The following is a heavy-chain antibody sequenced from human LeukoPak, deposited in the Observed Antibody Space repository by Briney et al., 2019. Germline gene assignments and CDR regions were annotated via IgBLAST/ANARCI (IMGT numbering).Heavy chain of an antibody. CDR3: AREEWYYFDY. Sequence: PGGSLRLSCAASGFIFNNYVMHWVRQAPGKGLEWVAVISYDGNTKNDADSVKGRFTISRDNSKNTLYLQMNSLRAEDMAVYYCAREEWYYFDYWGQGTLVTVSS. J-gene: IGHJ4*02. CDR1: GFIFNNYV. V-gene: IGHV3-30*04. D-gene: IGHD3-3*01. CDR2: ISYDGNTK.